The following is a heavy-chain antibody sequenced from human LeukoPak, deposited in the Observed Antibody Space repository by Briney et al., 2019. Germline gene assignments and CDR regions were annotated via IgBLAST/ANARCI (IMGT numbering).Heavy chain of an antibody. Sequence: GGSLRLSCSASGFAFSSHTMHWVRQAPGKGLEWVGRIKSKTDDGTTDYAAPVKGRFTLSRDDSKNTLFLQMNSLKIEDTAVYYCTTMAGIVGAKYFDYWGQGILVTVSS. CDR3: TTMAGIVGAKYFDY. CDR1: GFAFSSHT. CDR2: IKSKTDDGTT. D-gene: IGHD1-26*01. J-gene: IGHJ4*02. V-gene: IGHV3-15*07.